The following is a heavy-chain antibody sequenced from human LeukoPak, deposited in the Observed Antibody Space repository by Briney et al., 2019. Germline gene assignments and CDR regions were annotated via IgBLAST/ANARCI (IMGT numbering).Heavy chain of an antibody. D-gene: IGHD6-13*01. CDR1: GFTFSSYE. Sequence: PGGSLRLSCAASGFTFSSYEMNWVRQAPGKGLEWVSYISSSGSTIYYADSVKGRFTISRDNAKNSLYLQMNSLRAEDTAVYYCARRDGFRYSSSWSLYYYYYMDVWGKGTTVTVSS. CDR3: ARRDGFRYSSSWSLYYYYYMDV. V-gene: IGHV3-48*03. CDR2: ISSSGSTI. J-gene: IGHJ6*03.